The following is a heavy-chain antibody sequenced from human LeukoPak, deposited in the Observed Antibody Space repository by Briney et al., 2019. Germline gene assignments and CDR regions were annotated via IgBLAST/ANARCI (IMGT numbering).Heavy chain of an antibody. CDR1: GFTFSRYN. CDR3: AKGGLQTRNWYFAL. CDR2: ITSSSIYK. Sequence: GGSLRLSCATSGFTFSRYNMNWVRQAPGKGLEWVSSITSSSIYKYYADSMKGRFTISRDNAKNSLYLQMDSLRAEDTAVYYCAKGGLQTRNWYFALWGRGTLVTASS. J-gene: IGHJ2*01. V-gene: IGHV3-21*01. D-gene: IGHD5-18*01.